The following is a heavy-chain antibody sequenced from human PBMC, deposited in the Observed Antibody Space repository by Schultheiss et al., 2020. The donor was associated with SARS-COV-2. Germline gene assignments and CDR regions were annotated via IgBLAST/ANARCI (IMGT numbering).Heavy chain of an antibody. CDR2: ISGSGGST. CDR3: ARYSSGWYSNYYYYGMDV. D-gene: IGHD6-19*01. J-gene: IGHJ6*02. V-gene: IGHV3-23*01. CDR1: GFTFSSYA. Sequence: GGSLRLSCAASGFTFSSYAMSWVRQAPGKGLEWVSAISGSGGSTYYADSVKGRFTISRDNSKNTLYLQMNSLRAEDTAVYYCARYSSGWYSNYYYYGMDVWGQGTTVTVSS.